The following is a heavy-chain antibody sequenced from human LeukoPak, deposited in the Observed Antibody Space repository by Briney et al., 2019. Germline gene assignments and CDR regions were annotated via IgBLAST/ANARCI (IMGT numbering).Heavy chain of an antibody. D-gene: IGHD3-22*01. Sequence: HPGGSLRLSCAAPGFTFSNAWMSWGRQAPGKGLEWVSAFSGSGGSTYYADSVKGRFTISRDNSKNTLYLQMNSLRAEDTAVYYCAKQTYYYDSSGETFDYWGQGTLVTVSS. CDR1: GFTFSNAW. CDR2: FSGSGGST. J-gene: IGHJ4*02. V-gene: IGHV3-23*01. CDR3: AKQTYYYDSSGETFDY.